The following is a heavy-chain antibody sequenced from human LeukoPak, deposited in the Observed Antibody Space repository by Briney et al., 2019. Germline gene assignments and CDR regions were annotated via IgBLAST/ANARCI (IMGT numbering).Heavy chain of an antibody. CDR2: ISYDGSIR. J-gene: IGHJ4*02. Sequence: PGRSLRLSCAASGFTFSSYAMHWVRQAPGKGLDWVAVISYDGSIRYYADSVKGRFTTSRDNSKNTLYLQMNSLRAEDTAVCYCARDLSGWASMSSYFDYWGQGTLVTVSS. CDR3: ARDLSGWASMSSYFDY. D-gene: IGHD6-19*01. CDR1: GFTFSSYA. V-gene: IGHV3-30-3*01.